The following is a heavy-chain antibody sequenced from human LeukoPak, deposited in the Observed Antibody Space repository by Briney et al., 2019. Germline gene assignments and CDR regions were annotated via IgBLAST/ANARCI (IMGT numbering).Heavy chain of an antibody. D-gene: IGHD6-13*01. J-gene: IGHJ4*02. Sequence: PGGSLRLSCAASGFTFSRYQMTWGRQAPGEGLEWVAKVEQDGDKKYYVDSVEGRFTISRDNAKNSLYLEMNSLRVEDTAVYFCVRDWGGMEAAGDYWGQGTLVTVSS. V-gene: IGHV3-7*01. CDR2: VEQDGDKK. CDR3: VRDWGGMEAAGDY. CDR1: GFTFSRYQ.